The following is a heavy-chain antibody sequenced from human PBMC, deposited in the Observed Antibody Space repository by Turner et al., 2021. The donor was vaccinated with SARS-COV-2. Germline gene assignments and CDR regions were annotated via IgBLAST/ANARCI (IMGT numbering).Heavy chain of an antibody. D-gene: IGHD5-18*01. J-gene: IGHJ4*02. CDR3: ARDLLGYSYGSDY. Sequence: EVQLVESGGGLVQPGGSLRLSCAASGFTFSSYWMTWVRQTPGKGLEWVANKQQDGSEKYYVDSVKGRFTISRDNAKNSLYLQMNSLRAEDTAVYYCARDLLGYSYGSDYWGQGTLVTVSS. CDR1: GFTFSSYW. CDR2: KQQDGSEK. V-gene: IGHV3-7*03.